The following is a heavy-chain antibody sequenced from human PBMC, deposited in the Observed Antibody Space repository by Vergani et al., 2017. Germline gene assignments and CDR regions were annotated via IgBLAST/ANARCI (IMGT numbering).Heavy chain of an antibody. J-gene: IGHJ6*02. V-gene: IGHV1-2*02. Sequence: QVQLVPSGAEVKKPGASVKVSCKASGYPFTAYYMHLLRQAPGQGFEWMGWSNPDSGDTKYSQNFLGRVTMTRDTSINTAYMEVNSLKSDDTALYYCARDGALDVWGQGTKVTVSS. CDR2: SNPDSGDT. D-gene: IGHD1-26*01. CDR3: ARDGALDV. CDR1: GYPFTAYY.